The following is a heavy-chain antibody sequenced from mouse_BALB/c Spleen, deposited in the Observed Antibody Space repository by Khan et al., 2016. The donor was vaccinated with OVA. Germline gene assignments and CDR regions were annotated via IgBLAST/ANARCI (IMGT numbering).Heavy chain of an antibody. CDR2: INPANGNT. Sequence: VQLQQSGAELVKPGASVKLSCTASGFNIKNTYMHWVNQRPEQGLEWIGRINPANGNTNYDPKFQGKATITADTSSNTAYLQLSSLTSEDTAVYDCAQPSHDTRYFDVWGEGTTVTVSA. D-gene: IGHD6-1*01. CDR1: GFNIKNTY. J-gene: IGHJ1*01. V-gene: IGHV14-3*02. CDR3: AQPSHDTRYFDV.